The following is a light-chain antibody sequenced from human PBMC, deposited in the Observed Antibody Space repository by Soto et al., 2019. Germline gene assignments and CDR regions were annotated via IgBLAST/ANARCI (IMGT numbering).Light chain of an antibody. CDR3: QQSYSTPKP. Sequence: DIRMTHSPSLLSASIGDRVTITFLASEHIATSLNCYQQKPGKAPKLLIYAASSLQSGVPSRFSGSGSGTDFTLTISSLPPEDFATYYCQQSYSTPKPFGQRTKVDI. CDR2: AAS. V-gene: IGKV1-39*01. J-gene: IGKJ1*01. CDR1: EHIATS.